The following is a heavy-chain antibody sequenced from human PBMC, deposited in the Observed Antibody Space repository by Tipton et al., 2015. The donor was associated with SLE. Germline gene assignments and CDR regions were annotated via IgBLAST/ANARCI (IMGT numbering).Heavy chain of an antibody. CDR3: ARSGKLELSY. CDR1: GGSISSHY. J-gene: IGHJ4*02. Sequence: TLSLTCSVSGGSISSHYWSWIRQPPGKGLEWIGEINHSGSTNYNPSLKSRVTISVDTSKNQFSLKLSSVTAADTAVYYCARSGKLELSYWGQGTLVTVSS. V-gene: IGHV4-34*01. CDR2: INHSGST. D-gene: IGHD1-7*01.